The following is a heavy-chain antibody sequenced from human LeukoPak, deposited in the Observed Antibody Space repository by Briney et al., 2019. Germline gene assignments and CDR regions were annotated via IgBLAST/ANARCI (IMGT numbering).Heavy chain of an antibody. V-gene: IGHV3-33*06. D-gene: IGHD5-24*01. CDR2: IWYDGSNK. CDR3: AKGDGYPDYSDY. Sequence: GRSLRLSCAASGFTFSSYGMHWVRQAPGKGLEWVAVIWYDGSNKYYADSVKGRFTISRDNSKNTLYLQMNSLRAEDTAVYYCAKGDGYPDYSDYWGQGTLVTVSS. CDR1: GFTFSSYG. J-gene: IGHJ4*02.